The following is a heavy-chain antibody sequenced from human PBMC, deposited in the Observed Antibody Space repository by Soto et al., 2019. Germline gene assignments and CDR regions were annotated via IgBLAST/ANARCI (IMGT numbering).Heavy chain of an antibody. J-gene: IGHJ4*02. CDR1: GFTFSSYW. CDR2: INSDGISI. D-gene: IGHD6-19*01. Sequence: GGSLRLSCAASGFTFSSYWMHWVRQAPGKGLVWVSRINSDGISISYADSVKGRFTISRDNAKNTLYLQMNSLRVEDTAVYYCARETGYSSGWRQDYWGQGTQVTVSS. V-gene: IGHV3-74*01. CDR3: ARETGYSSGWRQDY.